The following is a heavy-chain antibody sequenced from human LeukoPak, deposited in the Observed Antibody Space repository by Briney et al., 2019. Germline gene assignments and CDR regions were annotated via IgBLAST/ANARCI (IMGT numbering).Heavy chain of an antibody. V-gene: IGHV4-59*01. J-gene: IGHJ4*02. CDR3: ARSTPYISN. CDR2: IYYSGST. CDR1: GGSISSYY. Sequence: SETLSLTCTVSGGSISSYYWSWIRQPPGKGLEWIGYIYYSGSTNYNSSLKSRVTISVDTSKNQFSLKLSSVTAADTAVYYCARSTPYISNWGQGTLVTVSS.